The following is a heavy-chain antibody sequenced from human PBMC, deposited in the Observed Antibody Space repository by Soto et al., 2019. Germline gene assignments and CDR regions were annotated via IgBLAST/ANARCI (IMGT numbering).Heavy chain of an antibody. Sequence: GGSLRLACAASGFTFSSYWMSWVRQAPGKGLEWVANIKQDGSEKYYVDSVKGRFTISRDNAKNSLYLQMNSLRAEDTAVYYCARDRLVVVPAAMPSLFDYWGQGTLVTV. CDR2: IKQDGSEK. J-gene: IGHJ4*02. CDR1: GFTFSSYW. CDR3: ARDRLVVVPAAMPSLFDY. D-gene: IGHD2-2*01. V-gene: IGHV3-7*01.